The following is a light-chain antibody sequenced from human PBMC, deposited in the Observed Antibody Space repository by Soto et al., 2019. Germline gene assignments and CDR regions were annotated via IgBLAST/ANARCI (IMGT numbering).Light chain of an antibody. CDR3: SSYAGITPYV. CDR2: EVS. Sequence: QSALTQPPSASGSPGQSVTISCTGTSSDVGGYTYVSWYQQHPGKAPKLMFYEVSKRPSGVPDRFSGSKSGNTASLTVSGLQAEDEADYYCSSYAGITPYVFGTGTKLTVL. V-gene: IGLV2-8*01. CDR1: SSDVGGYTY. J-gene: IGLJ1*01.